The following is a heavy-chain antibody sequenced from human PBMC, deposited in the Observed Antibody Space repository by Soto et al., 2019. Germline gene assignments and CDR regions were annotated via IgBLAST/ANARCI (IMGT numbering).Heavy chain of an antibody. V-gene: IGHV1-69*13. CDR3: ARGAMANFDY. CDR2: IIAMLGTP. Sequence: SVKVSCKASGGTFGSQGIAWVRQAPGQGLEWMGGIIAMLGTPTYAKKVQGRATISADESLTSSYLELRSLRSEDTGVYFCARGAMANFDYWGQGTVVTVSS. CDR1: GGTFGSQG. D-gene: IGHD5-18*01. J-gene: IGHJ4*02.